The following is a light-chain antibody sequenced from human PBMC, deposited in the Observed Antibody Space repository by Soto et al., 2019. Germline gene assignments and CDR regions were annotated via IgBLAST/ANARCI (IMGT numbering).Light chain of an antibody. V-gene: IGKV3-15*01. J-gene: IGKJ3*01. CDR2: GAS. CDR3: QQYNNWPLFT. CDR1: QSVSSN. Sequence: EIVMTQSPATLSVSPGERATLSCRASQSVSSNLAWYQQKPGQAPRLLIYGASTRATGIPAWFSGSGSGTAFTLTISSLQSEDYAVYYCQQYNNWPLFTFGPGTKVDIK.